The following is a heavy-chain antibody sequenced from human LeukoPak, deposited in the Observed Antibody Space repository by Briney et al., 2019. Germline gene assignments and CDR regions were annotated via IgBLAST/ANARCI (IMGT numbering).Heavy chain of an antibody. Sequence: ASVKVSCKASGYTFTDYYIHWVRQAPGQGLEWMGWIKPSRGGTKYAQKYQGRVTMARDTSISTGSMEMSRLRSDDTAVYYCARSRSAADREYVQYWGQGTLVTVSS. D-gene: IGHD6-13*01. J-gene: IGHJ1*01. CDR1: GYTFTDYY. V-gene: IGHV1-2*02. CDR3: ARSRSAADREYVQY. CDR2: IKPSRGGT.